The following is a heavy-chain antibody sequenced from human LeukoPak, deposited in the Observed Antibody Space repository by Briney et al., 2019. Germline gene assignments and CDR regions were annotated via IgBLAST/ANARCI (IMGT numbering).Heavy chain of an antibody. D-gene: IGHD3-3*01. CDR1: GFTFSSYA. J-gene: IGHJ4*02. CDR2: ISGSGGST. V-gene: IGHV3-23*01. CDR3: AKGFLEWLYYFDY. Sequence: GGSLRLSCAASGFTFSSYAMSWVRQAPGKGLEWVSAISGSGGSTYYADPVKGRFTISRDNSKNTLYLQVNSLRAEDTAVYYCAKGFLEWLYYFDYWGQGTLVTVSS.